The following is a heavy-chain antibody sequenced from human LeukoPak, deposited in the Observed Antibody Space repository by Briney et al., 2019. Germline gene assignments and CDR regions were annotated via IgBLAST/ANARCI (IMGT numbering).Heavy chain of an antibody. CDR2: IYHSGST. Sequence: PSETLSLTCTVSGGSISSGGYYCSWIRQPPGTGLEWIGYIYHSGSTYYNPSLKSRVTISVDRSKNQFSLKLSSVTAADTAVYYCARDSNENPLSYCGGDCEDGGRSGAFDYWGQGTLVTVSS. J-gene: IGHJ4*02. CDR3: ARDSNENPLSYCGGDCEDGGRSGAFDY. CDR1: GGSISSGGYY. V-gene: IGHV4-30-2*01. D-gene: IGHD2-21*01.